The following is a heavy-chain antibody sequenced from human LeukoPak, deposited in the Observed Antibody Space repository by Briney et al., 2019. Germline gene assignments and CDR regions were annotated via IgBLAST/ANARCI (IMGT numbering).Heavy chain of an antibody. V-gene: IGHV1-8*01. CDR2: MNPNSGNT. J-gene: IGHJ4*02. CDR3: ARDLRKQQRSGGY. Sequence: ASVKVSCKASGYTFTSYDINWVRQAPGQGLEWMGWMNPNSGNTGYAQKFQGRVTMTRNTSISKAYMELSSLRSEDTAVYYCARDLRKQQRSGGYWGQGTLVTVSS. D-gene: IGHD6-13*01. CDR1: GYTFTSYD.